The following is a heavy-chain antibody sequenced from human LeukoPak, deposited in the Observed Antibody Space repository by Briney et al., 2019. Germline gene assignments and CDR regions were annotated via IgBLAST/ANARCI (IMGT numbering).Heavy chain of an antibody. V-gene: IGHV4-59*01. CDR1: GASISGYF. J-gene: IGHJ5*02. CDR2: ISSSGNT. CDR3: ARDAGSSWSKNWFDP. D-gene: IGHD6-13*01. Sequence: SETLSLTCTVSGASISGYFWSWIRQPPGKGLEWIGYISSSGNTNYNPSLKSRVTISVDTSKNQFSLKLSSVTAADTAVYYCARDAGSSWSKNWFDPWGQGTLVTVSS.